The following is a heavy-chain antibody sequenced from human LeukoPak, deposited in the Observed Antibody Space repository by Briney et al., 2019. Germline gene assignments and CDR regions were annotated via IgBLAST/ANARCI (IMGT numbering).Heavy chain of an antibody. J-gene: IGHJ4*02. CDR3: ARGAYGCSSTSCYAFDY. CDR1: GGSVSSNNYQ. D-gene: IGHD2-2*01. CDR2: VYHSGST. V-gene: IGHV4-61*01. Sequence: SETLSLTCTVSGGSVSSNNYQWNWIRQPPGKGLEWIGDVYHSGSTNYNPSLKSRVTISVDTSKNQFSLKLSSVTAADTAVYYCARGAYGCSSTSCYAFDYWGQGTLVTVSS.